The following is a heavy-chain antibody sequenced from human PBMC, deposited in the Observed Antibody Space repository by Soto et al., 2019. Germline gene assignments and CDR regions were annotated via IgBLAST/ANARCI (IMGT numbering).Heavy chain of an antibody. CDR3: ALHGPTVTLDY. CDR2: IYWDDDK. V-gene: IGHV2-5*02. CDR1: GFSLSTSGVG. J-gene: IGHJ4*02. Sequence: GSGPTLVNPTQTLTLTCTFSGFSLSTSGVGVGWIRQPPGKALEWLALIYWDDDKRYSPSLKSRPTITKDTSKNQVVLTMTNMDPVATATYYCALHGPTVTLDYWGQGTLVTVSS. D-gene: IGHD4-17*01.